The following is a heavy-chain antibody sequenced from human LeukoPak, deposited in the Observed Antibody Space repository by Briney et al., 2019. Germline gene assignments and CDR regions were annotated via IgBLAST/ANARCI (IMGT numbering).Heavy chain of an antibody. D-gene: IGHD6-13*01. CDR1: GGIFSSYA. CDR2: ISPICGTA. CDR3: ARAYYSIAAAGKIYYYGMDV. J-gene: IGHJ6*02. Sequence: SVMVCCKASGGIFSSYAISWVRQAPGQWLEWMGGISPICGTANYAQKFHGRVTITADESTSTAYMELSSLRSEDTAVYYCARAYYSIAAAGKIYYYGMDVWGQGTTVTVSS. V-gene: IGHV1-69*01.